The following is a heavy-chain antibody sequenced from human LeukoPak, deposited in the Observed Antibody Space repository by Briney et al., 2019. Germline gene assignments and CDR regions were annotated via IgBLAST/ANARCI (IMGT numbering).Heavy chain of an antibody. D-gene: IGHD2-2*01. V-gene: IGHV1-69*13. Sequence: ASVKVSCKASGGTFSSYAISWVRQAPGQGLEWMGGIIPIFGTANYTQKFQGRVTITADESTSTAYMELSSLRSEDTAVYYCARSRDIVVVPAAIGAMGAFDIWGQGTMVTVSS. CDR1: GGTFSSYA. CDR2: IIPIFGTA. J-gene: IGHJ3*02. CDR3: ARSRDIVVVPAAIGAMGAFDI.